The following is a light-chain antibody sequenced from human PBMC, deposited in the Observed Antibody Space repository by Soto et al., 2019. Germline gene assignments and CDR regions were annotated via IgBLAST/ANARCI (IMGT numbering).Light chain of an antibody. CDR3: SSYTSSSTLYV. Sequence: QSVLTQPASVSGSPGQSITISCTGTSSDVGGYNYVSWYQQHPGKAPKLMIYEGSHRPSGVSNRFSGSKSGNTASLTISGLQAEDEADYYCSSYTSSSTLYVFGTGTKLTVL. V-gene: IGLV2-14*01. CDR1: SSDVGGYNY. J-gene: IGLJ1*01. CDR2: EGS.